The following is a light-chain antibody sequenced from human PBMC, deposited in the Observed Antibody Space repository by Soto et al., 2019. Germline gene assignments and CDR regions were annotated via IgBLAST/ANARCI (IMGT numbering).Light chain of an antibody. Sequence: DIQMTQSPSSLSASVGDRVTITCRAGQSISTTLNWYQQKPGKAPNLLIYAASSLQSGVPSRFSGSGSGTDFTLTISSLQPDDFATYYSQQTFSTPPSFGGGTKLDIK. CDR3: QQTFSTPPS. J-gene: IGKJ4*01. CDR1: QSISTT. V-gene: IGKV1-39*01. CDR2: AAS.